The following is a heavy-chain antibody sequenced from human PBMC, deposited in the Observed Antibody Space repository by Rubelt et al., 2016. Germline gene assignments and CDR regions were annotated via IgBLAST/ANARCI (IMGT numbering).Heavy chain of an antibody. J-gene: IGHJ5*02. CDR2: IYYSGST. CDR1: GGSITNYF. CDR3: ARGGLWVDA. D-gene: IGHD3/OR15-3a*01. V-gene: IGHV4-59*01. Sequence: QVRLQESGPGLVKPSGTLSLTCTVSGGSITNYFWNWIRQPPGKGLERIGKIYYSGSTNYNPSLKSRVTISVDMSKNHFSLILKPVTAADTAVYYCARGGLWVDAWGQGTLVSVSS.